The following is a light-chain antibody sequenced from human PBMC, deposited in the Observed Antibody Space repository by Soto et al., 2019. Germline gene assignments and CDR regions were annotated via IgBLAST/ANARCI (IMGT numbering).Light chain of an antibody. V-gene: IGKV3-15*01. CDR1: QSISIN. J-gene: IGKJ1*01. Sequence: EIVMTQSPATLSVSPGERATLSCRASQSISINLAWYQKKPGQAPRLLVYGASTRATGIPARFSGSGSGTEFTLTISSLQSEDFAVYYCQHYYCPPWTFGKGTKVEIK. CDR3: QHYYCPPWT. CDR2: GAS.